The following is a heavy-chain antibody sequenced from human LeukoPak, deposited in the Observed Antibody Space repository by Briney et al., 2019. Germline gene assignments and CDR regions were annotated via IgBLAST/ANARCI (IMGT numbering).Heavy chain of an antibody. Sequence: GESLRISCKGSGYRFTSYWISWVRQMPGKDLEWMGRIDPSDSYTNYSPSFQGHLTISADKSISTAYLQWSSLKASDTAMYYCARHQLLGPCFKGVCSDAFDIWGQGTMVTVSS. D-gene: IGHD2-8*01. CDR2: IDPSDSYT. V-gene: IGHV5-10-1*01. CDR3: ARHQLLGPCFKGVCSDAFDI. CDR1: GYRFTSYW. J-gene: IGHJ3*02.